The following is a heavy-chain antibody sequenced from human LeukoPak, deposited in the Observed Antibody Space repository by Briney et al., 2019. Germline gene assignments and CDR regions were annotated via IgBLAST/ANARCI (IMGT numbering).Heavy chain of an antibody. Sequence: PSETLSLTCAVYGGSFSGYYWSWIRQPPGKGLEWIGEINHSGSTNYNPSLKSRVTISVDTSKNQFSLKLSSVTAADTAVHYCARGTAMVKTHPFDYWGQGTLVTVSS. D-gene: IGHD5-18*01. CDR3: ARGTAMVKTHPFDY. CDR1: GGSFSGYY. V-gene: IGHV4-34*01. J-gene: IGHJ4*02. CDR2: INHSGST.